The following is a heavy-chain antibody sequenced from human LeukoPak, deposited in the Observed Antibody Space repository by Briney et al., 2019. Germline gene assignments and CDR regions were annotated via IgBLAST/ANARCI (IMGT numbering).Heavy chain of an antibody. D-gene: IGHD2-2*01. Sequence: GGSLRLSCSASGFIFSTYTMYWVRQAPGKGLEFVSVINGDGRTTYYADSVKGRFTISRDNSKNTLYLQMNSLRAEDTAVYYCARDLVADPFDYWGQGTLVTVSS. CDR1: GFIFSTYT. J-gene: IGHJ4*02. CDR3: ARDLVADPFDY. CDR2: INGDGRTT. V-gene: IGHV3-64*04.